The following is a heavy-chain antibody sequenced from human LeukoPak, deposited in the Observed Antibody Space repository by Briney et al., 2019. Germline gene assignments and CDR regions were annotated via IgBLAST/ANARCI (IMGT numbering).Heavy chain of an antibody. CDR2: ISWDSGSI. Sequence: TGGSLRLSCAASAFTFDDYAMHWVRQAPGKGLEWVSGISWDSGSIAYADSVKGRFTISRDNAKNSLYLQMSSLRPEDIALYYCAKALSSSYYDSSGSYSAFDIWGQGTMVTVSS. V-gene: IGHV3-9*03. CDR3: AKALSSSYYDSSGSYSAFDI. CDR1: AFTFDDYA. D-gene: IGHD3-22*01. J-gene: IGHJ3*02.